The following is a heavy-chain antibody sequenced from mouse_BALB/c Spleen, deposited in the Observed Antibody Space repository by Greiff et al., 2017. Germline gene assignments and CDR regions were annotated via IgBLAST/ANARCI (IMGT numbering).Heavy chain of an antibody. V-gene: IGHV2-9-2*01. D-gene: IGHD2-3*01. J-gene: IGHJ3*01. CDR2: IWTGGGT. CDR3: VSGRDGSFAY. Sequence: VQLQESGPGLVAPSQSLSITCTVSGFSLTSYDISWIRQPPGKGLEWLGVIWTGGGTNYNSAFMSRLSISKDNSKSQVYLKMNSLQTDDTAIYYCVSGRDGSFAYWGQGTLVTVSA. CDR1: GFSLTSYD.